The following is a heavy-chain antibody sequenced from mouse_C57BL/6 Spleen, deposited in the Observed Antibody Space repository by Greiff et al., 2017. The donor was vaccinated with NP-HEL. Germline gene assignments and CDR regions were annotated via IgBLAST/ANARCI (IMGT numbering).Heavy chain of an antibody. V-gene: IGHV1-64*01. CDR3: ARCGGLRDYFDY. CDR2: IHPNSGST. Sequence: QVQLQQPEAELVKPGASVKLSCKASGYTFTSYWMHWVKQRPGQGLEWIGMIHPNSGSTNYNEKFKSKATLTVDKSSSTAYMQLSSLTSEDSAVYYCARCGGLRDYFDYWGQGTTLTVSS. J-gene: IGHJ2*01. CDR1: GYTFTSYW.